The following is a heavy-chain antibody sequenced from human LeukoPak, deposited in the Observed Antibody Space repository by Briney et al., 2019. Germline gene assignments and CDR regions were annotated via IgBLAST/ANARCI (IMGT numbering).Heavy chain of an antibody. J-gene: IGHJ3*02. D-gene: IGHD4-23*01. CDR2: IYYSGNT. V-gene: IGHV4-39*01. CDR3: AILQTTVLTPPWGAFDI. Sequence: PSETLSLTCTVSGGSISGNSHYWGWISQPPGKGLKWIGSIYYSGNTYYNPSLKRRVIISEDTSKNQFSLRLSSVTAADTAVYYCAILQTTVLTPPWGAFDIWGQGTMVTVSS. CDR1: GGSISGNSHY.